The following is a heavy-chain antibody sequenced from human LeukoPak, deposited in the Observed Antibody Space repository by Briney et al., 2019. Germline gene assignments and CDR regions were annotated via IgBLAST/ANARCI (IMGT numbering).Heavy chain of an antibody. CDR3: ARERPYDF. V-gene: IGHV3-7*01. D-gene: IGHD3-3*01. CDR2: IKQDGSDK. J-gene: IGHJ4*02. Sequence: PGGSLRLSCAASGFTFSNYWMSWVRQAPGKGLEWVANIKQDGSDKYNVDSVKGRFTISRDDAKNSLYLQMNSLRAEDTAVYYCARERPYDFWGQGTLVTVSS. CDR1: GFTFSNYW.